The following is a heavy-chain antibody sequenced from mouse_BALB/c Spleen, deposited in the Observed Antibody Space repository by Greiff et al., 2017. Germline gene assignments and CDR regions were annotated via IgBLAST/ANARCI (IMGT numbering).Heavy chain of an antibody. CDR2: IWWNDDK. J-gene: IGHJ2*01. CDR1: GFSLSTSGMS. Sequence: QVTLKESGPGILQPSQTLSLTCTFSGFSLSTSGMSVGWIRQPSGKGLEWVAHIWWNDDKYYNPALTSRLTISKDTSNNQVFLKIASVVTADTATYYYSRANYYGHSLDYWGQGTTLTVSS. D-gene: IGHD1-2*01. V-gene: IGHV8-8*01. CDR3: SRANYYGHSLDY.